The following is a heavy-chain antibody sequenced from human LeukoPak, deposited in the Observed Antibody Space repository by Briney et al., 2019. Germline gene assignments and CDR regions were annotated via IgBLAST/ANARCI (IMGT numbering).Heavy chain of an antibody. CDR1: GYTFTSYD. D-gene: IGHD3-16*02. V-gene: IGHV1-8*01. CDR2: MNPNSGNT. Sequence: ASVKVSCKASGYTFTSYDINWVRQATGQGLEWMGWMNPNSGNTGYAQKFQGRVTMTRNTSISTAYMELSSLRSEDTAVYYCARGRVRYYDYVWGSYRYLDFDYWGQGTLSPSPQ. J-gene: IGHJ4*02. CDR3: ARGRVRYYDYVWGSYRYLDFDY.